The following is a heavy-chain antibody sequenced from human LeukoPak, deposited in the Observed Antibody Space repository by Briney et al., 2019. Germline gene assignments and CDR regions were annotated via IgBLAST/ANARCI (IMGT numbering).Heavy chain of an antibody. J-gene: IGHJ4*02. Sequence: SVKVSCKASGGTFSSNAISWVRQAPGQRLERMGRTIPIFGTANYAQKFQGRVTITTDESTSTAYMELSRLRSEDTAVYYCATSNYYYDSSGSLDYWGQGTLVTVSS. D-gene: IGHD3-22*01. CDR2: TIPIFGTA. CDR3: ATSNYYYDSSGSLDY. CDR1: GGTFSSNA. V-gene: IGHV1-69*05.